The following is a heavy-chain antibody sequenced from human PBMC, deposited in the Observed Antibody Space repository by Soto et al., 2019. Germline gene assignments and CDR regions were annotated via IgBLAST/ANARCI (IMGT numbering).Heavy chain of an antibody. Sequence: PGGSLRLSCAASGFTFSSYGMHWVRQAPGKGLEWVAVISYDGSNKYFADSVKGRFTISRDNSQNTLYLQMNSLRAEDTAVYYCAKGRTYYVFGSGDFDYWGQGTLVTVSS. D-gene: IGHD3-3*01. J-gene: IGHJ4*02. V-gene: IGHV3-30*18. CDR3: AKGRTYYVFGSGDFDY. CDR2: ISYDGSNK. CDR1: GFTFSSYG.